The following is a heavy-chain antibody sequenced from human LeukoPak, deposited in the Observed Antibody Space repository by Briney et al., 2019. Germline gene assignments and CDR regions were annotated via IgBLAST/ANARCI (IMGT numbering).Heavy chain of an antibody. CDR1: GYTFTCYA. V-gene: IGHV1-3*02. J-gene: IGHJ6*02. Sequence: GASVKVSCKASGYTFTCYAMHWVRQAPGQRLEWMGWSNAGNGNTKYSQEFQGRVTITRDTSASTAYMELSSLRSEDMAVYYCARDGGESAVAGTHYYYGMDVWGQGTTVTVSS. D-gene: IGHD6-19*01. CDR3: ARDGGESAVAGTHYYYGMDV. CDR2: SNAGNGNT.